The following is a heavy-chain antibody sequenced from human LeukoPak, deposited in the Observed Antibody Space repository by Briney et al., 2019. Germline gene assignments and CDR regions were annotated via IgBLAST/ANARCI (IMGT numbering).Heavy chain of an antibody. CDR2: IYYSGST. D-gene: IGHD3-3*01. CDR3: ARSTRSGYYPDYYYYYGMDV. Sequence: PSETLSLTCTVSGVSISSYYWSWIRQPPGKGLEWIGYIYYSGSTNYNPSLKSRVTISVDTSNNQFSLKLSSVTAADTAVYYCARSTRSGYYPDYYYYYGMDVWGQGTTVTVSS. J-gene: IGHJ6*02. V-gene: IGHV4-59*01. CDR1: GVSISSYY.